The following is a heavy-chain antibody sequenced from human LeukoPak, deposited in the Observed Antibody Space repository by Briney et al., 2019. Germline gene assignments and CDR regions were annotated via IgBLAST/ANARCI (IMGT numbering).Heavy chain of an antibody. CDR2: INHSGST. CDR1: GGSFSGYY. V-gene: IGHV4-34*01. J-gene: IGHJ4*02. Sequence: SETLSLTCAVYGGSFSGYYWSWIRQPPGKGLEWIGEINHSGSTNYNPSLKSRVTISVDTSKNQFSLKLSSVTAADTAVYYCAREAGYSSGWSSPRIDYWGQGTLVTVSS. CDR3: AREAGYSSGWSSPRIDY. D-gene: IGHD6-19*01.